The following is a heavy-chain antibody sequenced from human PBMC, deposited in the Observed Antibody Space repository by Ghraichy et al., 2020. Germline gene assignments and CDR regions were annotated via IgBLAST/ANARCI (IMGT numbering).Heavy chain of an antibody. D-gene: IGHD6-19*01. CDR3: AKAQYSSGWYLDY. V-gene: IGHV3-23*01. J-gene: IGHJ4*02. Sequence: GSLRLSCAASGFTFSSYGMTWVRQVPGKGLEWVSYISGSGANTYYADSMKGRFTISRDNSQNTLYLEMNSLRAEDTAIFYCAKAQYSSGWYLDYWGQGTLVTVSS. CDR1: GFTFSSYG. CDR2: ISGSGANT.